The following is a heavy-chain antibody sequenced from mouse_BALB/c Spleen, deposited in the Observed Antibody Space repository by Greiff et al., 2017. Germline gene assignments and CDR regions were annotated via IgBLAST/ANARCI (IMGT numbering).Heavy chain of an antibody. J-gene: IGHJ4*01. CDR1: GFTFSSFG. CDR3: ASSRYPYAMDY. Sequence: EVKLVESGGGLVKPGGSRKLSCAASGFTFSSFGMHWVRQAPEKGLEWVAYISSGSSTIYYADTVKGRFTISRDNPKNTLFLQMTSLRSEDTAMYYCASSRYPYAMDYWGQGTSVTVSS. D-gene: IGHD2-14*01. CDR2: ISSGSSTI. V-gene: IGHV5-17*02.